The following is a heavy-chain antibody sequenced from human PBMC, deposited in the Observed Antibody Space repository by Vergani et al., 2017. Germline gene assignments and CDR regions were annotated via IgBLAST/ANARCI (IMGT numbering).Heavy chain of an antibody. CDR1: GYSITNYW. J-gene: IGHJ5*02. Sequence: EVQLVQSGAEVKKPGESLKISCQGSGYSITNYWIAWVRQRPGKGLEWMGIIYAGDSDVRYSPSFQGQVTMSVDKSLSTAYLQWSSLKASDTATYYSAKTHYFSSLYSPYNWFDPWGQGTQVTVSS. CDR2: IYAGDSDV. CDR3: AKTHYFSSLYSPYNWFDP. D-gene: IGHD3-3*01. V-gene: IGHV5-51*03.